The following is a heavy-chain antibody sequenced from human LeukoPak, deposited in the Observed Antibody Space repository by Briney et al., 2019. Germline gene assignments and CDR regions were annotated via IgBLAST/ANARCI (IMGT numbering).Heavy chain of an antibody. D-gene: IGHD3-10*02. CDR2: MRPDGSER. CDR3: SRDHTYYVGGNYHDALDL. Sequence: PGGSLRLSCAASGFSFTAYYLTWVRRAPGKGLEWVANMRPDGSERYYLDSVKGRFTISRDNAENSGYLQMNNLRAEDTAVYYCSRDHTYYVGGNYHDALDLWGQGTMVTVSS. CDR1: GFSFTAYY. J-gene: IGHJ3*01. V-gene: IGHV3-7*01.